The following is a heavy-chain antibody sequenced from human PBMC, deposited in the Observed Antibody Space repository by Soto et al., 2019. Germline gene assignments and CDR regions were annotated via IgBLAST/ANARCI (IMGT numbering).Heavy chain of an antibody. CDR3: AKILQLGDYAYYYYGMDV. Sequence: QVQLVESGGGVVQPGRSLRLSCAASGFTFSSYGMHRVRQAPGKGLEWVAVISYDGSNKYYADSVKGRFTISRDNSKNTLYLQMNSLRAEDTAVYYCAKILQLGDYAYYYYGMDVWGQGTTVTVSS. CDR1: GFTFSSYG. CDR2: ISYDGSNK. J-gene: IGHJ6*02. V-gene: IGHV3-30*18. D-gene: IGHD4-17*01.